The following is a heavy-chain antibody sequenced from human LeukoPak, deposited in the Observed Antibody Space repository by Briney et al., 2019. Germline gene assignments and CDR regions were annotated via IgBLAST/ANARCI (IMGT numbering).Heavy chain of an antibody. D-gene: IGHD6-19*01. J-gene: IGHJ4*02. CDR2: INHSGST. V-gene: IGHV4-34*01. CDR1: SGSFSGYY. CDR3: ARGQWLIDY. Sequence: PSETLSLTCAVYSGSFSGYYWSWIRQPPGKGLEWIGEINHSGSTNYNPSLKSRVTISVDTSKNQFSLKLSSVTAADTAVYYCARGQWLIDYWGQGTLVTVSS.